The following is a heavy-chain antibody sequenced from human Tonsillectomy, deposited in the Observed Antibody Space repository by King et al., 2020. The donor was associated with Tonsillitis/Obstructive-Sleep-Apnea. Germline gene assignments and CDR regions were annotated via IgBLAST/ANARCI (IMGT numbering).Heavy chain of an antibody. CDR2: ISGSGGST. V-gene: IGHV3-23*04. D-gene: IGHD3-3*01. CDR1: GFTFSSYA. J-gene: IGHJ6*02. CDR3: ANIRFFEWLATAYYYYYGMDV. Sequence: VQLVESGGGLVQPGGSLRLSCAASGFTFSSYAMSWVRQAPGKGLEWVSAISGSGGSTYYADSVKGRFTISRDNSKNTLYLQMNSLRAEDTAVYYCANIRFFEWLATAYYYYYGMDVWGQGTTVTVSS.